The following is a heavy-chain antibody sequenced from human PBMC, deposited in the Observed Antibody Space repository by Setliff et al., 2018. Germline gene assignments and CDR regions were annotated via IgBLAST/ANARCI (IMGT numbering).Heavy chain of an antibody. Sequence: SVKVSCKASADTFSRYDITWVRQAPGQGLEWMEWISPYNGKTEHAQMFQGRVTMATDRTTNTAYMELRSLKSDDTAVYYCARGSRSWGPRDYYYMDVWGQGTTVTVSS. CDR1: ADTFSRYD. D-gene: IGHD2-2*01. V-gene: IGHV1-18*01. CDR2: ISPYNGKT. J-gene: IGHJ6*03. CDR3: ARGSRSWGPRDYYYMDV.